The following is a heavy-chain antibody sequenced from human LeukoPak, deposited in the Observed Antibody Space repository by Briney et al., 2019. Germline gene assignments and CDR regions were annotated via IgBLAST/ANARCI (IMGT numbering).Heavy chain of an antibody. D-gene: IGHD6-6*01. CDR3: AREGVAARLLAY. J-gene: IGHJ4*02. Sequence: PSETLSLTCTVSGGSISSSSYYWGWIRQPPGKGLEWIGSIYYSGSTYYNPSLKSRVTISVDTSKNQFSLKLSSVTAADTAVYYCAREGVAARLLAYWGQGTLVTVSS. CDR2: IYYSGST. V-gene: IGHV4-39*07. CDR1: GGSISSSSYY.